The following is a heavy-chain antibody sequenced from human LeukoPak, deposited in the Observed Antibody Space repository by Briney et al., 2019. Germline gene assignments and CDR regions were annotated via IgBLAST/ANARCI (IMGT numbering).Heavy chain of an antibody. CDR2: ISYDGSNK. CDR3: AGVDAAMPDAFDI. CDR1: GFTFSSYW. D-gene: IGHD5-18*01. V-gene: IGHV3-30*03. Sequence: GGSLRLSCAASGFTFSSYWMSWVRQAPGKGLEWVAAISYDGSNKYSADSVKGRFTISRDNSKNTLYLQMSSLRADDTALYYCAGVDAAMPDAFDIWGQGTTVTVSS. J-gene: IGHJ3*02.